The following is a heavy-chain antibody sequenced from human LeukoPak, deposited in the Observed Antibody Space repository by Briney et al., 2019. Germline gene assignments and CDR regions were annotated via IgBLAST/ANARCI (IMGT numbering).Heavy chain of an antibody. CDR2: ISYDGSNK. CDR1: GFTFSVYG. D-gene: IGHD5-18*01. J-gene: IGHJ6*02. V-gene: IGHV3-30*03. CDR3: TRGPIQQWLYYGMDV. Sequence: PGRSLRLSCAASGFTFSVYGMHWVRQAPGKGLEWVAVISYDGSNKYYADSVKGRFTISRDNSKNTLYLQMNSQKTEDTAVYYCTRGPIQQWLYYGMDVWGQGTTVTVSS.